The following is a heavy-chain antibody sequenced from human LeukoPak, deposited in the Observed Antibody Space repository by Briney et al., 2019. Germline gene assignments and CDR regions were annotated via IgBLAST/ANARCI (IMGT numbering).Heavy chain of an antibody. V-gene: IGHV3-30*04. CDR3: ARGRYIYGYIYDY. CDR2: ILYDGDTK. Sequence: GGSLRLSCAASGFTFSNYAMHWVRQAPGKGLEWVAVILYDGDTKYYPDSVKGRFTISRDNSKNTLYLQMNSLRAEDTAVYYCARGRYIYGYIYDYWGQGTLVTVSS. CDR1: GFTFSNYA. J-gene: IGHJ4*02. D-gene: IGHD5-18*01.